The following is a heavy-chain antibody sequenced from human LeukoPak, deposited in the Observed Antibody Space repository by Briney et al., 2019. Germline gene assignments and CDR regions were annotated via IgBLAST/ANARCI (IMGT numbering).Heavy chain of an antibody. J-gene: IGHJ4*02. Sequence: SVKVSCKASGGTFSSYAISWVRQAPGRGLEWMGRIIPILGIANYAQKFQGRVTITADKSTSTAYMELSSLRSEDTAVYYCARDGDYGSGPAVATDYWGQGTLVTVSS. CDR2: IIPILGIA. D-gene: IGHD3-10*01. CDR1: GGTFSSYA. V-gene: IGHV1-69*04. CDR3: ARDGDYGSGPAVATDY.